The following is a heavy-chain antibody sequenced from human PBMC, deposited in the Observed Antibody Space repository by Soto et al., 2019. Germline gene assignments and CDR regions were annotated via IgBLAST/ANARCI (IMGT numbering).Heavy chain of an antibody. CDR3: AKWGYGGYGLDV. J-gene: IGHJ6*04. D-gene: IGHD5-18*01. CDR1: GFTFSNYG. V-gene: IGHV3-30*18. Sequence: QVQLVESGGGVVQPGRSLRLSCSASGFTFSNYGMLWVRQAPGKGLEWVASISYDGSNQYYADSVKGRFTISKDTSKNTVYLQVNSPRAEDTCVYYCAKWGYGGYGLDVWGEGTTVTVSS. CDR2: ISYDGSNQ.